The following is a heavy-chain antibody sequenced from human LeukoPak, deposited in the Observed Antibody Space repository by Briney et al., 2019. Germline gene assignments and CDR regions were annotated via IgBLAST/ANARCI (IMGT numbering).Heavy chain of an antibody. CDR3: ARSTYWSGGSCSHNWFDP. CDR2: IYYIGST. Sequence: SETLSLTCTVSGGSISSSSYYWGWIRHPPGKGLEWIGSIYYIGSTYYNPSLKSRVTISVDTSKNQFSLKLSSVTAADTAVYYCARSTYWSGGSCSHNWFDPWGQGTLVTVSS. J-gene: IGHJ5*02. V-gene: IGHV4-39*07. CDR1: GGSISSSSYY. D-gene: IGHD2-15*01.